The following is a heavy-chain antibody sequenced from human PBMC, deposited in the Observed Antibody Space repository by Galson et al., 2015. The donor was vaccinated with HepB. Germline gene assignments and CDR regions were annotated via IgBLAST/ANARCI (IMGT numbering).Heavy chain of an antibody. J-gene: IGHJ5*02. V-gene: IGHV1-2*02. CDR3: ARERFIAAAGKRSDWFDP. D-gene: IGHD6-13*01. Sequence: SVKVSCKASGYTFTGYYTHWVQQAPGQGLEWMGWINPNSGGTNYAQKFQGRVTMTRDTSISTAYMELSRLRSDDTAVYYCARERFIAAAGKRSDWFDPWGQGTLVTVSS. CDR1: GYTFTGYY. CDR2: INPNSGGT.